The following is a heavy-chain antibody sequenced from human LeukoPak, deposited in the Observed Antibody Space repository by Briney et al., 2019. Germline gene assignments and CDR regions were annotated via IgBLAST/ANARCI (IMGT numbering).Heavy chain of an antibody. CDR2: SDTDSGAT. V-gene: IGHV1-2*02. Sequence: ASVKVSCKASGYSFTVYFIYWVRQAPGQGVEWMGWSDTDSGATQYTQKYRGGVTMTRDTSIRAAYMELTRLRSDDTAVFYCARSVDGYADWGQGRLVTDSS. J-gene: IGHJ4*02. CDR1: GYSFTVYF. CDR3: ARSVDGYAD. D-gene: IGHD5-24*01.